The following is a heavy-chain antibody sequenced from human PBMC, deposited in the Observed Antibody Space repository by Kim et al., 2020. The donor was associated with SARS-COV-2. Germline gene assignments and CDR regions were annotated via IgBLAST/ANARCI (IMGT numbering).Heavy chain of an antibody. J-gene: IGHJ4*02. CDR2: SYYSGST. D-gene: IGHD1-26*01. CDR1: GGSISSYY. Sequence: SETLSLTCTVSGGSISSYYWSWIRQPPGKGLEWIGYSYYSGSTNYNPSLKSRVTISVDTSKNQFSLKLSSVTAADTAVYYCARVLYSGSYFYFDYWGQGTLVTVSS. V-gene: IGHV4-59*13. CDR3: ARVLYSGSYFYFDY.